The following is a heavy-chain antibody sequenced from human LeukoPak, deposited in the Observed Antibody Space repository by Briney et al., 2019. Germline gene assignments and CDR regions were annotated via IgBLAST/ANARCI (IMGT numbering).Heavy chain of an antibody. CDR1: GYSFTSYA. CDR2: INTYNGNT. D-gene: IGHD6-19*01. Sequence: GASVKVSCKASGYSFTSYASSWVRQAPGQGLEWMGWINTYNGNTNYAQNLQGRVTVTTDTSTTTAYMELRSLRSDATAVYYCARDLHDTSGCSVYWGQGTLVTVSS. J-gene: IGHJ4*02. CDR3: ARDLHDTSGCSVY. V-gene: IGHV1-18*01.